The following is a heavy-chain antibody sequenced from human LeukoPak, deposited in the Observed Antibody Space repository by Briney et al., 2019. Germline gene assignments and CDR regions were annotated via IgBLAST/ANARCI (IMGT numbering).Heavy chain of an antibody. D-gene: IGHD6-19*01. CDR1: GFSFNNYW. Sequence: GGSLGLSCATSGFSFNNYWMSWVRQAPGKGLEWVASIKEGGSEKYYVDSVKGRFTISRDNTKNSLYLQMNSLRAEDTAVYYCARVSSGWYSHYFDYWGQGTLVTVSS. CDR2: IKEGGSEK. CDR3: ARVSSGWYSHYFDY. V-gene: IGHV3-7*04. J-gene: IGHJ4*02.